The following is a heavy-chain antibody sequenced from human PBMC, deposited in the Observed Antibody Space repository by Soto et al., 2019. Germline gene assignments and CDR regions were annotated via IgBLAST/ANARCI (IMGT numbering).Heavy chain of an antibody. CDR2: MNPNSGNT. CDR3: ARALGVGTIWFDP. J-gene: IGHJ5*02. CDR1: GYTFTSYD. D-gene: IGHD1-26*01. Sequence: ASVKVSCKASGYTFTSYDINWVLQATGQGLEWMGWMNPNSGNTGYAQKFQGRVTMTRNTSISTAYMELSSLRSEDTAVYYCARALGVGTIWFDPWGQVALVTVS. V-gene: IGHV1-8*01.